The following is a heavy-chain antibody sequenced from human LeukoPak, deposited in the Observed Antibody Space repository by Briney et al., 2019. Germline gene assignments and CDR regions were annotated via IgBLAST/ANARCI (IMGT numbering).Heavy chain of an antibody. J-gene: IGHJ4*02. Sequence: GGSLRLSCAASGFTFSNAWMNWVRQAPGKGLEWVAVIWYDGSNKYYADSVKGRFTISRDNSKNTLYLQMNSLRAEDTAVYYCARGGEYSGSYYGDYWGQGTLVTVSS. CDR3: ARGGEYSGSYYGDY. CDR1: GFTFSNAW. V-gene: IGHV3-33*08. D-gene: IGHD1-26*01. CDR2: IWYDGSNK.